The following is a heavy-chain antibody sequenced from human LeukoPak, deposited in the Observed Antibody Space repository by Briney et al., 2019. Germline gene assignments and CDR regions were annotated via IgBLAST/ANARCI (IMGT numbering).Heavy chain of an antibody. CDR2: ISSSSSTI. CDR1: GFTFSSYS. CDR3: ARDVHDIVVVPAAADY. J-gene: IGHJ4*02. Sequence: PGGSLRLSCAASGFTFSSYSMNWVRQAPGKGLEWVSYISSSSSTIYYADSVKGRFTISRDNAKNSLYLQMNSLRAEDTAVYYCARDVHDIVVVPAAADYWGQGTLVTVSS. V-gene: IGHV3-48*01. D-gene: IGHD2-2*01.